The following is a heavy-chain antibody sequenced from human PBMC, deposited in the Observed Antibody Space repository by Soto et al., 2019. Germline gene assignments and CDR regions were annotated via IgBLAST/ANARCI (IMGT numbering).Heavy chain of an antibody. CDR3: TSDTFGARDS. J-gene: IGHJ4*02. V-gene: IGHV3-74*01. CDR1: GFAFSSEW. CDR2: IDPYDTGI. D-gene: IGHD2-15*01. Sequence: EVQLVESGGGLVQPGGSPRLSCAASGFAFSSEWMHWVRQAPGKGLVWVSRIDPYDTGITYADSVKGRFTISRDNAKNTLYFQMNSLRAEDTAVYYCTSDTFGARDSWGQGTLVTVSS.